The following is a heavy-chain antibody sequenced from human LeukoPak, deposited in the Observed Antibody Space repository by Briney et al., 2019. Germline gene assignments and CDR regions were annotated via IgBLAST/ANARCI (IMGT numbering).Heavy chain of an antibody. D-gene: IGHD6-13*01. CDR1: GFTFSSYA. V-gene: IGHV3-64D*09. Sequence: GGSLRLSCSASGFTFSSYAMHWVRQAPGKGLEYVSAISSYGGSTYYTDSEKGRFTISRDNSKNTLYLQMSSLRTEDTAVYYCVKDQRVGLSSWFVPYLYFDYWGQGTLVTVSS. J-gene: IGHJ4*02. CDR2: ISSYGGST. CDR3: VKDQRVGLSSWFVPYLYFDY.